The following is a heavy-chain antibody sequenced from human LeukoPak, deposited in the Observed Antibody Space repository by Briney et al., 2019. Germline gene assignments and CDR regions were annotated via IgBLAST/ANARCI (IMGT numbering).Heavy chain of an antibody. CDR3: AAARGYSSGFDY. V-gene: IGHV3-33*01. Sequence: SGGSLRLSCAASGFTFSNYGMHWVRQAPGKGLEWVAVIWYDGSNGYYADSVKGRFTISRDNSKNTLYLQMNSLRAEDTAVYYCAAARGYSSGFDYWGQGTLATVSS. J-gene: IGHJ4*02. CDR1: GFTFSNYG. CDR2: IWYDGSNG. D-gene: IGHD6-19*01.